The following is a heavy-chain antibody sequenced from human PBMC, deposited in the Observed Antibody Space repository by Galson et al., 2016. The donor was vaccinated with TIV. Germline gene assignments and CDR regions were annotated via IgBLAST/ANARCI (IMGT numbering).Heavy chain of an antibody. CDR3: ATSTMPNLGDY. Sequence: SLRLSCAASGLLVSDSYMSWVRQPPGEGLEWVSIIYPSGASYYPESTESVKGRFTISRDNSTNTVFLQINSLRVEDTAVYYCATSTMPNLGDYWGQGTLVTVST. CDR2: IYPSGAS. V-gene: IGHV3-53*05. J-gene: IGHJ4*02. D-gene: IGHD7-27*01. CDR1: GLLVSDSY.